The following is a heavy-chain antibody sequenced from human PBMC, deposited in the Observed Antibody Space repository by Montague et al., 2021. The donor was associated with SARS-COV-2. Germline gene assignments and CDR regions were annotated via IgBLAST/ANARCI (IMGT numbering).Heavy chain of an antibody. J-gene: IGHJ4*02. V-gene: IGHV4-59*01. CDR1: GGSISSYY. Sequence: SETLSLTCTVSGGSISSYYWNWIRQPPGKGLEWIGYIYYSGRTNYNPSLKSRVTISVDTSKNQFSLKLSSVTAADTAVYYCARGGGSGYRYYFDYWGQGSLGTGSS. CDR2: IYYSGRT. D-gene: IGHD5-12*01. CDR3: ARGGGSGYRYYFDY.